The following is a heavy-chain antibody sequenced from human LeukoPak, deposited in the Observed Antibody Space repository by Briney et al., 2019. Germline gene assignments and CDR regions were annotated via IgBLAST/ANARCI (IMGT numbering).Heavy chain of an antibody. CDR1: GGSISSYY. CDR3: ARGINYGGKNDY. J-gene: IGHJ4*02. CDR2: INHSGST. V-gene: IGHV4-34*01. D-gene: IGHD4-23*01. Sequence: SETLSLTCTVSGGSISSYYWSWICQPPGKGLEWIGEINHSGSTNYNPSLKSRVTISVDTSKNQFSLKLSSVTAADTAVYYCARGINYGGKNDYWGQGTLVTVSS.